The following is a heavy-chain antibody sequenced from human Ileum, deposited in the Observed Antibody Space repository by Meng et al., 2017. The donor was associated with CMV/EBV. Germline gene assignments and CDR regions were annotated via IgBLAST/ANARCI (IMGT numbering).Heavy chain of an antibody. CDR2: INYRGTT. Sequence: VQLQESGPGLVKPSQTLSLTCTVPGGSISSGDYYWSWIREPPGKGLEWIGYINYRGTTYYNPSLKSRLTISVDTSNNQFSLILSSVTAADTALYYCARAISGHYYVPWGQGTLVTVSS. CDR1: GGSISSGDYY. D-gene: IGHD3-22*01. CDR3: ARAISGHYYVP. V-gene: IGHV4-30-4*08. J-gene: IGHJ1*01.